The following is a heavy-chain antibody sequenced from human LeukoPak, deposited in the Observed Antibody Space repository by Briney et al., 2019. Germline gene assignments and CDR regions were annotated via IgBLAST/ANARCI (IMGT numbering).Heavy chain of an antibody. CDR3: ARGMGGSGYYYLDY. J-gene: IGHJ4*02. Sequence: SQTLSLTCAVSGGSISSGGYSWSWIRQPPGKGLEWIGYIYHSGSTYYNPSLKSRVTISVDRSKNQFSLKLSSVTAADTAVYYCARGMGGSGYYYLDYWGQGTLVTVSS. V-gene: IGHV4-30-2*01. CDR2: IYHSGST. D-gene: IGHD3-10*01. CDR1: GGSISSGGYS.